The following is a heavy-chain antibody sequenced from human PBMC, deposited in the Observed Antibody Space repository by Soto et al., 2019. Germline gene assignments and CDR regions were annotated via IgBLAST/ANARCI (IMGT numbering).Heavy chain of an antibody. CDR3: GRGPYYYDSRGSLFAY. CDR2: IRAYNGNT. Sequence: VTSVQVYCKAAGYTFTSYGISWVRQAPGQGIEWMGWIRAYNGNTNYAQKLQGRVTMTTETSTSTAYMELRSLRSDDTAVFYCGRGPYYYDSRGSLFAYWGRGTLVTVSS. V-gene: IGHV1-18*01. J-gene: IGHJ4*02. CDR1: GYTFTSYG. D-gene: IGHD3-22*01.